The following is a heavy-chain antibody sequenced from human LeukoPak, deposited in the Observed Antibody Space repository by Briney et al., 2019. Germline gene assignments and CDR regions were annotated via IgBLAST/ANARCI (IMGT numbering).Heavy chain of an antibody. CDR2: INLGTGST. V-gene: IGHV1-46*01. D-gene: IGHD3-3*01. J-gene: IGHJ5*02. CDR3: ARDHSVDFWSGYYPGGWFDP. CDR1: GYSFTSYY. Sequence: ASAKVSCKASGYSFTSYYIHRVRQAPGQGLEWMGIINLGTGSTTYAQKFQGRVTMTRDTSTSTVYMELNSLTSEDTAVYYCARDHSVDFWSGYYPGGWFDPWGQGTLVTVSS.